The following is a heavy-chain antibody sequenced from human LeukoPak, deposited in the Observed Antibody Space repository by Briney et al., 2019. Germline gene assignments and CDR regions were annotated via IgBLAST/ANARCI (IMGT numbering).Heavy chain of an antibody. J-gene: IGHJ4*02. CDR3: ARGNGEAVAADEIDY. Sequence: GGSLRLSCAVSGFTFRTYWMHWVRQVPGEGLVWVSRINEDGSITNYADSVKGRFTISRDNAKNSLYLQMNSLRAEDTAVYYCARGNGEAVAADEIDYWGQGTLVTVSS. CDR2: INEDGSIT. V-gene: IGHV3-74*01. CDR1: GFTFRTYW. D-gene: IGHD6-19*01.